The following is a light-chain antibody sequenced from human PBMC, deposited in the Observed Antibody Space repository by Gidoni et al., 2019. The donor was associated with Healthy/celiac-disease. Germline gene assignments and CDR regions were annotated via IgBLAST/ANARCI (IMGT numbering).Light chain of an antibody. CDR2: AAS. V-gene: IGKV1-6*01. Sequence: ALQITHSPSSLSASVGDRVTITCRASQGIRNDLGWYQQKPGKAPKLLIYAASSLQSGVPSRFSGSGSGTDFTLTISSLQPEDFATYYCLQDYNYPWTFGQGTKVEIK. CDR1: QGIRND. J-gene: IGKJ1*01. CDR3: LQDYNYPWT.